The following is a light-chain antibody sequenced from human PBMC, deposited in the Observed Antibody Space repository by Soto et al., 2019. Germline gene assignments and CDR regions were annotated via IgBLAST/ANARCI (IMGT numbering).Light chain of an antibody. V-gene: IGKV1-9*01. CDR3: QQVNGFPFT. CDR1: QDISTS. J-gene: IGKJ4*01. Sequence: DIQLTQSPSFLSASVGDTVTITCRASQDISTSLAWYPQKPGMAPKLLIYAASTLQSGVPSRFGGSGAATECTRTISGLQPEDFATYSCQQVNGFPFTFGGGTKVDIK. CDR2: AAS.